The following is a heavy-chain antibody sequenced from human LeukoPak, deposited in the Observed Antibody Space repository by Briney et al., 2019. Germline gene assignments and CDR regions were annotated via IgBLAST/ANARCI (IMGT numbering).Heavy chain of an antibody. CDR2: ISGRSSTI. D-gene: IGHD1-26*01. Sequence: GGSLRLSCSASGFTFSTYEMNWVRQAPGKGLEWVSYISGRSSTIDYADSVKGRFTISRDNAKNSLYLQMNSLRAEGTAVYYCAKDRGSYLNLLDAFDIWGQGTMVTVSS. CDR1: GFTFSTYE. V-gene: IGHV3-48*03. CDR3: AKDRGSYLNLLDAFDI. J-gene: IGHJ3*02.